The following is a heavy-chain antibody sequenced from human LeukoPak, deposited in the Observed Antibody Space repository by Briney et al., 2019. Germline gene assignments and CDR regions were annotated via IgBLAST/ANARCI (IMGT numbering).Heavy chain of an antibody. V-gene: IGHV4-34*01. CDR1: GGSFSGYY. D-gene: IGHD4-11*01. Sequence: SETLSLTCALYGGSFSGYYWSWIRQSPGKGLEWIGEINHSGITNNNPSLKSRVTISVDTSKNHFSLKMRSVTAADTAVYYCARGPHDYSQYWETFAPFDYWGQGTLVTVSS. CDR3: ARGPHDYSQYWETFAPFDY. J-gene: IGHJ4*02. CDR2: INHSGIT.